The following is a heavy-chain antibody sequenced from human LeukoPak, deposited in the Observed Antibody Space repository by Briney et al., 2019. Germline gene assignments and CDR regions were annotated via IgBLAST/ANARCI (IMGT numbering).Heavy chain of an antibody. V-gene: IGHV1-69*05. J-gene: IGHJ5*02. D-gene: IGHD3-22*01. CDR2: IIPIFGTA. CDR1: GGTFSSYA. Sequence: ASVKVSCEASGGTFSSYAISWVRQAPGQGLEWMGGIIPIFGTANYAQKFQGRVTITTDESTSTAYMELSSLRSEDTAVYYCARDGDYYDSSGYYYSNWFDPWGQGTLVTVSS. CDR3: ARDGDYYDSSGYYYSNWFDP.